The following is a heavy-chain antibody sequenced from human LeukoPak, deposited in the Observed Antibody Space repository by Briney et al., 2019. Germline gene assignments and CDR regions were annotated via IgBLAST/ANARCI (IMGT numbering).Heavy chain of an antibody. V-gene: IGHV5-51*01. CDR1: GYSFTSYW. CDR2: IYPGDPDT. D-gene: IGHD6-19*01. CDR3: ATMYSSGWFQH. Sequence: GESLKISCKGSGYSFTSYWIGWVRQMPGKGLEWMGVIYPGDPDTRYSPSFQGQVTISADKSISTAYLQWSSLKASDTVMYYCATMYSSGWFQHWGQGTLVTVSS. J-gene: IGHJ1*01.